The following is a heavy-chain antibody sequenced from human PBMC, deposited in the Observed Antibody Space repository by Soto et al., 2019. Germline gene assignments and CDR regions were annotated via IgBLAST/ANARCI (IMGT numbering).Heavy chain of an antibody. D-gene: IGHD2-21*01. V-gene: IGHV3-74*01. CDR3: ESWGHIVPVSPTDFDH. Sequence: GGSLRLSCAASGFTFSTYWMNWVRQTPGKGLMWVSRISPDGSNRGYADSVEGRFTVSRDNAKNTLYLQMHSLRAEDTAMYYCESWGHIVPVSPTDFDHWGEGTLVTAPQ. CDR2: ISPDGSNR. J-gene: IGHJ4*02. CDR1: GFTFSTYW.